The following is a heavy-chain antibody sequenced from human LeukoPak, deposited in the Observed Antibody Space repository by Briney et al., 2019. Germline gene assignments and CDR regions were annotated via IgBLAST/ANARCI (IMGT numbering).Heavy chain of an antibody. CDR1: GYTFTSYG. D-gene: IGHD3-22*01. CDR3: ARVTGARTYDSSGYATRIFDY. Sequence: ASVKVSCKASGYTFTSYGISWVRQAPGQGLEWIGWISAYNGNTNYAQKLQGRVTMTTDTSTSTAYMELRSLRSDDTAVYYCARVTGARTYDSSGYATRIFDYWGQGTLVTVSS. J-gene: IGHJ4*02. V-gene: IGHV1-18*01. CDR2: ISAYNGNT.